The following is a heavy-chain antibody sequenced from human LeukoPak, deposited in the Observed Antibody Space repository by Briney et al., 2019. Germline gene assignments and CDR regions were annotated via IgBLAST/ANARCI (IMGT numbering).Heavy chain of an antibody. J-gene: IGHJ4*02. D-gene: IGHD3-3*01. CDR2: FDPEDGET. Sequence: GASVKVSRKVSGYTLTELSMHWVRQAPGKGLEWMGGFDPEDGETIYAQKFQGRVTMTEDTSTDTAYMELSSLRSEDTAVYYCATDLEWLKTLDYWGQGTLVTVSS. CDR3: ATDLEWLKTLDY. V-gene: IGHV1-24*01. CDR1: GYTLTELS.